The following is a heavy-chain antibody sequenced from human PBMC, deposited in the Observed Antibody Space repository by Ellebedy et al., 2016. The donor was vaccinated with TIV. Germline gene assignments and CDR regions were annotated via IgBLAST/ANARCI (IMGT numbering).Heavy chain of an antibody. V-gene: IGHV3-30*04. D-gene: IGHD6-13*01. CDR3: AREVWYPAS. J-gene: IGHJ4*02. CDR2: ISYDGTNK. CDR1: GFTFSSYA. Sequence: GESLKISCAASGFTFSSYAMHWVRQAPGKGLEWVAVISYDGTNKNCADSVKGRFTISRDNAKNTLYLQMNGLRAEDTAVYYCAREVWYPASWGQGTLVTVSS.